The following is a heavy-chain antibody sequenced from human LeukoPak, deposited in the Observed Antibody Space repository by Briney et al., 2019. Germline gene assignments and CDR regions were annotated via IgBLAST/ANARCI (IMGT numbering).Heavy chain of an antibody. D-gene: IGHD5-12*01. CDR1: GYSFTSYW. V-gene: IGHV5-10-1*01. CDR3: ARAPRVATIWGDY. J-gene: IGHJ4*02. CDR2: IDPSDSYT. Sequence: GESLRISCQGSGYSFTSYWISWVRQMPGKGLEWMGSIDPSDSYTNYSPSFQGHVTISADKSISTAYLQWSSLKASDTAMYYCARAPRVATIWGDYWGPGTLVTVSS.